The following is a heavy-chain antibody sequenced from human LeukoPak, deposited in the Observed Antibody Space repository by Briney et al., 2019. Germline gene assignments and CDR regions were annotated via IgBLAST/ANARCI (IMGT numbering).Heavy chain of an antibody. D-gene: IGHD3-22*01. CDR2: INPNSGGT. J-gene: IGHJ1*01. CDR3: AVGSTLGYYDSSGYSGRYFQH. Sequence: GASVKVSCKASGYTFTGYYMHWVRQAPGQGLEWMGRINPNSGGTNYAQKFQGWVTMTRDTSTSTAYMELSRLRSDDTAVYYCAVGSTLGYYDSSGYSGRYFQHWGKGNLVTVSS. CDR1: GYTFTGYY. V-gene: IGHV1-2*04.